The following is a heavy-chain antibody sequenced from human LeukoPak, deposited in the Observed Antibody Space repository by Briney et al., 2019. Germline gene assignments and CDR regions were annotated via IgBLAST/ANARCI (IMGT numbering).Heavy chain of an antibody. CDR3: AIPSRELLWWYFDY. Sequence: ASVKVSCKASGGTFSSYAISWVRQAPGQGLEWMGGIIPNFGTANYAQKFQGRVTITTDESTSTAYMELSSLRSEDTAVYYCAIPSRELLWWYFDYWGQGTLVTVSS. J-gene: IGHJ4*02. CDR1: GGTFSSYA. V-gene: IGHV1-69*05. D-gene: IGHD1-26*01. CDR2: IIPNFGTA.